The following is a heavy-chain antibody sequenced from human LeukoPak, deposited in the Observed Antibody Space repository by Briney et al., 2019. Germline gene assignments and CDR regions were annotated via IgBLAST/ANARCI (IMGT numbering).Heavy chain of an antibody. Sequence: GGSLRLSCAASGFTFHDYDMSWVRQSPGKGLEWVSGINWNGDRTVYADCVKGRFTISRDNAKKSLYLQMNSLRAEDTALYYCARRDYYGSGSPDFWGQGTLVTVSS. CDR3: ARRDYYGSGSPDF. D-gene: IGHD3-10*01. CDR2: INWNGDRT. V-gene: IGHV3-20*04. CDR1: GFTFHDYD. J-gene: IGHJ4*02.